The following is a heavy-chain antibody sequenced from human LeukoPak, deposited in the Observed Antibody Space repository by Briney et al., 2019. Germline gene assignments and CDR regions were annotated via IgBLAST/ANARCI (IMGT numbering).Heavy chain of an antibody. V-gene: IGHV3-21*01. J-gene: IGHJ4*02. CDR3: ARGGRGYTYFDY. Sequence: GGSLRLSCAASGFTFSSYSMNWVRQAPGKGLEWVSSISSSSSYIYYADSVKGRFTISRDNAKNSLYLQMNSLRAEDTAVYYCARGGRGYTYFDYWGQGTLVTLSS. D-gene: IGHD5-18*01. CDR1: GFTFSSYS. CDR2: ISSSSSYI.